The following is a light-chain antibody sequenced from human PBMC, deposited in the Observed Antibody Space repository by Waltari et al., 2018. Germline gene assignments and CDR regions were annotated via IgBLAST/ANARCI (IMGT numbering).Light chain of an antibody. Sequence: LSCRASQSISRTLVWYQKKPGQAPRLLIYAASTRATGIPDRFSGSGSGTDFSLTISRLEPEDFAVYYCQHYLRLPVTFGQGTKVEIK. J-gene: IGKJ1*01. CDR2: AAS. CDR1: QSISRT. V-gene: IGKV3-20*01. CDR3: QHYLRLPVT.